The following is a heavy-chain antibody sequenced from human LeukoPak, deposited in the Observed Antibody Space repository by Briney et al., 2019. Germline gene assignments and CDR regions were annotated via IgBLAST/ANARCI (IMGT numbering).Heavy chain of an antibody. D-gene: IGHD4-17*01. CDR2: ISYIGST. CDR3: ARDLVTVTKGYDI. V-gene: IGHV4-59*11. Sequence: SETLSLTCAVSDDSFSSHYWTWIRQPPGKGLEWIGYISYIGSTNYNPSLKSRVTISIDTSRNQFSLRLSSVTAADTAVYYCARDLVTVTKGYDIWGQGTMVGVSS. J-gene: IGHJ3*02. CDR1: DDSFSSHY.